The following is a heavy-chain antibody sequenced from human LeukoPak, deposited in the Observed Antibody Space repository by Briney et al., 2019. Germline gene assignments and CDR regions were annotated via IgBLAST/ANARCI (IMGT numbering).Heavy chain of an antibody. CDR1: GGSISSGGYY. V-gene: IGHV4-31*03. J-gene: IGHJ5*02. Sequence: SETLSLTCTVSGGSISSGGYYWSWIRQHPGKGLEWIGYIYYSGSTYYNPSLKSRVTISVDTSKNQFSLKLSSVTAADTAVYYRAREGQDLPSWFDPWGQGTLVTVSS. CDR2: IYYSGST. CDR3: AREGQDLPSWFDP.